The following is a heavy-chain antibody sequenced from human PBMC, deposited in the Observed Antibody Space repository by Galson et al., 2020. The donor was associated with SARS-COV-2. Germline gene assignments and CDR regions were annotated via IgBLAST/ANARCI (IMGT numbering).Heavy chain of an antibody. V-gene: IGHV4-31*03. CDR1: GGSISSGDYY. J-gene: IGHJ1*01. CDR2: IYYSGNT. Sequence: ASETLSLTCSVSGGSISSGDYYWSWIRQSPGKGLEWIGFIYYSGNTYYNPSLKSRVTISVDTSKNQFSLRLSSVTAADTAVYYCARATGGVVVTAMDAEYFQHWGQGTLVTVSS. CDR3: ARATGGVVVTAMDAEYFQH. D-gene: IGHD2-21*02.